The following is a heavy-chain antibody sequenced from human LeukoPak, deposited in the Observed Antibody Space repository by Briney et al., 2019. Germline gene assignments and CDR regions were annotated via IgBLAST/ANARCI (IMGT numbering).Heavy chain of an antibody. CDR3: ARRGGYNYGTGWFDP. CDR2: IYPDDSET. J-gene: IGHJ5*02. D-gene: IGHD5-18*01. Sequence: GESLKISCKGSGYSFTSYWIGWVRQMPGKGLEWMGIIYPDDSETRYNPSFQGKVTISADKSISTAYLQWSSLKASDTAMYYCARRGGYNYGTGWFDPWGQGTLVTVSS. CDR1: GYSFTSYW. V-gene: IGHV5-51*01.